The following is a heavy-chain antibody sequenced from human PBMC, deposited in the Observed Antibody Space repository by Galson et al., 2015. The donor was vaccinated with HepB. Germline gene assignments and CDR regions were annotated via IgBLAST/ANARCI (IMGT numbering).Heavy chain of an antibody. V-gene: IGHV3-23*01. CDR3: VRAGRVSWYDF. J-gene: IGHJ5*01. CDR1: GFIFSSHT. CDR2: NNPSGEVT. Sequence: SLRLSCAGSGFIFSSHTMGWVRQAPGKGLEWVSDNNPSGEVTYYADSGKGRFTISRDNAKNTLYLQMNSLRSEDTAHYHCVRAGRVSWYDFWGQGTRVTVSS.